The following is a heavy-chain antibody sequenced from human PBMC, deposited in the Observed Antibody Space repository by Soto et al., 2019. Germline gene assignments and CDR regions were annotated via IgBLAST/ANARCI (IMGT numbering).Heavy chain of an antibody. J-gene: IGHJ6*02. CDR1: GFTFSSYA. V-gene: IGHV3-30-3*01. D-gene: IGHD3-22*01. CDR2: ISYDGSNK. Sequence: GGSLRLSCAASGFTFSSYAMHWVRQAPGKGLEWVAVISYDGSNKYYADSVKGRFTISRDNSKNTLYLQMNSLRAEDTALYYCARDPNYYDSSGYAGELYYYYGMDVWGQGTTVTVSS. CDR3: ARDPNYYDSSGYAGELYYYYGMDV.